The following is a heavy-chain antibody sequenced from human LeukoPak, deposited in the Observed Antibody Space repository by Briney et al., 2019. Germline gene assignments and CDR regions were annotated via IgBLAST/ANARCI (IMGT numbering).Heavy chain of an antibody. D-gene: IGHD2-2*01. CDR3: ARDQVVVVPAARHYYYYMDV. J-gene: IGHJ6*03. Sequence: PSQTLSLTCTVSGGSISSGSYYWRWIRQPAGKGLEWIGRIYTSGSTNYNPSLKSRVTISVDTSKNQFSLKLSSVTAADTAVSYCARDQVVVVPAARHYYYYMDVWGKGTTVTVSS. CDR1: GGSISSGSYY. CDR2: IYTSGST. V-gene: IGHV4-61*02.